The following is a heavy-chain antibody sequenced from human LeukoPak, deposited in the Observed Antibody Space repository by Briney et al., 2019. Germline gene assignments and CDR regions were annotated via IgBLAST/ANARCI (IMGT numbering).Heavy chain of an antibody. J-gene: IGHJ4*02. CDR1: GCTFSSYG. CDR3: ARDQLRGGY. CDR2: IWYDGSNK. Sequence: QPGGSLRLSCAASGCTFSSYGRHWVRQAPGKGLEWVAVIWYDGSNKYYAYSVKGRFTISRDNSKNTLYLHINRLGHEHTAVYYCARDQLRGGYWGQATQASVPS. D-gene: IGHD1-7*01. V-gene: IGHV3-33*01.